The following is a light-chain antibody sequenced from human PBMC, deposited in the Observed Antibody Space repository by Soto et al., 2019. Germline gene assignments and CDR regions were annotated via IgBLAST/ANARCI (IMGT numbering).Light chain of an antibody. CDR2: DVS. Sequence: QSALTQSASVSGSPGQSIIISCTGTSSDVGSYNYVSWYQHHPGKAPKFMIYDVSNRPSGVSNRFSGSKSGNTASLTISGLQAEDEADYYCSSYTTSGTLVFGSGTKDRP. V-gene: IGLV2-14*03. CDR3: SSYTTSGTLV. CDR1: SSDVGSYNY. J-gene: IGLJ1*01.